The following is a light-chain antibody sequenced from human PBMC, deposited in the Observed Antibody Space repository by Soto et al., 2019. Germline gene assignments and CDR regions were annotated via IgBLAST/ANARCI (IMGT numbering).Light chain of an antibody. CDR3: QQYAISPWT. CDR2: DAS. Sequence: IVLTQSPGTLSLSPGERATLSCRASEDVASNYLAWYQQKPGQAPRLLIFDASSRATDIPDRFSGSGSGTDFTLIISRLEPEDVAVYHCQQYAISPWTFGQVTKVEV. V-gene: IGKV3-20*01. CDR1: EDVASNY. J-gene: IGKJ1*01.